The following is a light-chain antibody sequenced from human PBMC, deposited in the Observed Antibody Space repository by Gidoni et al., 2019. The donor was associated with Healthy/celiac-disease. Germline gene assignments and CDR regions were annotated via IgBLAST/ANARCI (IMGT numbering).Light chain of an antibody. Sequence: VVMPQSPLSLPFTLGQPASIACRSSQSLVHSDGNTYLDWFPHRTGKSPRRLIYKVSNRDSGVPDRFSGSGSGTDFTLKISRVEAEDVGVYYCMQGTHWPLTFXPXTKVDIK. CDR2: KVS. V-gene: IGKV2-30*02. J-gene: IGKJ3*01. CDR1: QSLVHSDGNTY. CDR3: MQGTHWPLT.